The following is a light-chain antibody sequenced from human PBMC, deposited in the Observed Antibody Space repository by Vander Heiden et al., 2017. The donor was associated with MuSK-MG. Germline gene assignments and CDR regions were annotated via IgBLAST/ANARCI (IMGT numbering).Light chain of an antibody. CDR3: EAWDDSLNGLWV. V-gene: IGLV1-44*01. CDR2: MNN. J-gene: IGLJ1*01. Sequence: QSVLTQPPSASGTPGQRVTISCSGSSANIGSNPVNWYQQLPGTAPNLLIYMNNKRPSCVSDGCSCSTSGTSSTIAITALQAEEEADYYCEAWDDSLNGLWVFGTGTKRTVL. CDR1: SANIGSNP.